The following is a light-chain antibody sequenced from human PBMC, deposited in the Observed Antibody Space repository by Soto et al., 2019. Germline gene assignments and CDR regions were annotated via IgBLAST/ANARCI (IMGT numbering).Light chain of an antibody. CDR3: GSYAGGNTFV. Sequence: QSALTQSPSASGSPGQSVTIFCIGTSSDVGGYNYVSWYQHHPGKAPKLIIYEVTKRPSGVPDRFSGSRSGTTASLTVSGLQAEDEADYYCGSYAGGNTFVFGTGTKLTVL. CDR2: EVT. CDR1: SSDVGGYNY. J-gene: IGLJ1*01. V-gene: IGLV2-8*01.